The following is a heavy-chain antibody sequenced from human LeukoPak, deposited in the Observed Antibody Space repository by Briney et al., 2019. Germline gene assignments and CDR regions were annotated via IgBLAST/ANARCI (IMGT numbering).Heavy chain of an antibody. CDR3: ARVGRGYCSGGSCYSPWFDP. CDR2: IHHSGST. D-gene: IGHD2-15*01. V-gene: IGHV4-30-2*01. CDR1: GGSISSGGYS. J-gene: IGHJ5*02. Sequence: SQTLSLTCAVSGGSISSGGYSWSWIRQPPGKGLEWIGYIHHSGSTYYNPSLKSRVTISVDRSKNQFSLKLSSVTAADTAVYYCARVGRGYCSGGSCYSPWFDPWGQGTLVTVSS.